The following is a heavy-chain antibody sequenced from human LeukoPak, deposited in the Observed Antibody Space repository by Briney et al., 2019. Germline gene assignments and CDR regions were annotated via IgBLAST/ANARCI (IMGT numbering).Heavy chain of an antibody. Sequence: GGSLRLSCAASGFTFSSYAMSWVRQAPGKGLEWVSAISGSGGSTHYADSVKGRFTISRDNSKNTLYLQMNSLRAEDTAVYYCTENIVVVPAASFDYWGQGTLVTVSS. J-gene: IGHJ4*02. V-gene: IGHV3-23*01. CDR1: GFTFSSYA. CDR2: ISGSGGST. D-gene: IGHD2-2*01. CDR3: TENIVVVPAASFDY.